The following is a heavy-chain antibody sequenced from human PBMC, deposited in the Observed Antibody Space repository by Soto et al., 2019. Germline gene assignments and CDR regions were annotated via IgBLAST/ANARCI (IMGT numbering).Heavy chain of an antibody. Sequence: SVKVSCKASGGTFSSYAISWVRQAPGQGLEWMGGIIPIFGTANYAQKFQGRVTITADKSTSTAYMELSSLRSEDTAVYYCARDLMVATSGYYYYGMDVWGQGTTVTVSS. CDR2: IIPIFGTA. CDR1: GGTFSSYA. CDR3: ARDLMVATSGYYYYGMDV. J-gene: IGHJ6*02. D-gene: IGHD5-12*01. V-gene: IGHV1-69*06.